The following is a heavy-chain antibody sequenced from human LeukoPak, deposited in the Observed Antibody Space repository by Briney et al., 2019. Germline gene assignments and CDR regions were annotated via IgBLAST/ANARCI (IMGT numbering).Heavy chain of an antibody. Sequence: SETLSLTCIVFGGSISSYYWSWIRQPPGKGLEWIGYIYYSGSTNYNPSLKSRVTISVDTSKNQFSLKLSSVTAADTAVYYCARGNTAMRLWGQGTLVTVSS. V-gene: IGHV4-59*01. D-gene: IGHD5-18*01. J-gene: IGHJ4*02. CDR2: IYYSGST. CDR3: ARGNTAMRL. CDR1: GGSISSYY.